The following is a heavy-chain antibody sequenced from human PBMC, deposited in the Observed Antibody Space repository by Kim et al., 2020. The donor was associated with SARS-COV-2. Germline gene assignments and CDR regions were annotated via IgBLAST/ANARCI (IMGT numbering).Heavy chain of an antibody. CDR2: INWNGGST. CDR1: GFTFDDYG. V-gene: IGHV3-20*04. J-gene: IGHJ4*02. D-gene: IGHD3-9*01. CDR3: ARDHVRYDILTGSDY. Sequence: GGSLRLSCAASGFTFDDYGMSWVRQAPGKGLEWVSGINWNGGSTGYADSVKGRFTISRDNAKNSLYLQMNSLRAEDTALYYCARDHVRYDILTGSDYWGQGTLVTVSS.